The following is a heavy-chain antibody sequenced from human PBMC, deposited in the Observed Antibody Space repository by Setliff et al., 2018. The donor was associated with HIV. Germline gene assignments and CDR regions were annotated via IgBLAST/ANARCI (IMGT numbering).Heavy chain of an antibody. Sequence: PGGSLRLSCAASGFTFRSYAMHWVRQAPGKGLEWVAVISNDGSNEYYADSVKGRFTISRDNSKNTLYLQMNSLRAEDTAVYYCARVYCSGGSCYSYYYYYYMDVWGKGTTVTVSS. CDR2: ISNDGSNE. CDR3: ARVYCSGGSCYSYYYYYYMDV. V-gene: IGHV3-30*01. CDR1: GFTFRSYA. J-gene: IGHJ6*03. D-gene: IGHD2-15*01.